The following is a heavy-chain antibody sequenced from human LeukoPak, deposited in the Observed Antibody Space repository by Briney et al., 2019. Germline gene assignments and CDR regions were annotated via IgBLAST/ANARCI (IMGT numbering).Heavy chain of an antibody. CDR2: IDPSDSYT. J-gene: IGHJ5*02. CDR1: GYSFTSYW. D-gene: IGHD3-10*01. V-gene: IGHV5-10-1*01. Sequence: GESLQISSKGAGYSFTSYWISCLRQKPGKGLEWMGRIDPSDSYTNYSPSFQGHVTISADKSISAAYLQWSSLKASDTAMYYCATYYGSGGVWFDPWGQGTLVTVSS. CDR3: ATYYGSGGVWFDP.